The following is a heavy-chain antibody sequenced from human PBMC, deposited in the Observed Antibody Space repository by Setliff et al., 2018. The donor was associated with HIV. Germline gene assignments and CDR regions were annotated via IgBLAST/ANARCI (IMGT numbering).Heavy chain of an antibody. CDR3: ARASAATYCSGGACYLPDY. Sequence: GGSLRLSCSVSGFIFSSYWMNWVRQTPGKGLEWVAKIKQDGSETSYADSVKGRFTVSRDNAKNSLYLQMNSLRAEDTATYYCARASAATYCSGGACYLPDYWGQGTLVTVSS. V-gene: IGHV3-7*01. CDR2: IKQDGSET. J-gene: IGHJ4*02. D-gene: IGHD2-15*01. CDR1: GFIFSSYW.